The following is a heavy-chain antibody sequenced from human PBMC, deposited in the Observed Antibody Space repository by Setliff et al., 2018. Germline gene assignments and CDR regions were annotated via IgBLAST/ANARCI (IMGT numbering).Heavy chain of an antibody. J-gene: IGHJ4*02. CDR2: IYHGGKT. Sequence: PSETLSLTCTVSGGSISSGVYYRGWIRQPPGKGLEWIGRIYHGGKTYYNTSLESRLTISVDTSKNQFSLKLRSVTAADTAVYYCARTGTYRYFDSWGQGTLVTVSS. V-gene: IGHV4-39*01. CDR3: ARTGTYRYFDS. CDR1: GGSISSGVYY. D-gene: IGHD1-1*01.